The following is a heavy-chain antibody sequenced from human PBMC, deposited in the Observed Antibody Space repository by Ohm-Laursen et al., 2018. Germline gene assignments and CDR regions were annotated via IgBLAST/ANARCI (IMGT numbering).Heavy chain of an antibody. Sequence: SLRLSCTASGFTFSKYAMYWVRQAPGKGLEWAALIWHDGSNKYYADSVKGRFTISRDNSKNTLYLQMNSLRAEDTAVYYCARNCYGSGSYYYFDYGGQGTLVTVSS. CDR2: IWHDGSNK. V-gene: IGHV3-33*07. CDR1: GFTFSKYA. CDR3: ARNCYGSGSYYYFDY. D-gene: IGHD3-10*01. J-gene: IGHJ4*02.